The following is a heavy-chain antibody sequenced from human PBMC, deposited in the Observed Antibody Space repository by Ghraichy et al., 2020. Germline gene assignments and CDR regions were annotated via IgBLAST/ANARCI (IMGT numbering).Heavy chain of an antibody. J-gene: IGHJ4*02. V-gene: IGHV3-15*01. CDR3: TTDQEEHMITFGGVIGFLDY. D-gene: IGHD3-16*02. CDR1: GFTFSNAW. Sequence: GALRLSCAASGFTFSNAWMSWVRQAPGKGLEWVGRIKSKTDGGTTDYAAPVKGRFTISRDDSKNTLYLQMNSLKTEDTAVYYCTTDQEEHMITFGGVIGFLDYWGQGTLVTGSS. CDR2: IKSKTDGGTT.